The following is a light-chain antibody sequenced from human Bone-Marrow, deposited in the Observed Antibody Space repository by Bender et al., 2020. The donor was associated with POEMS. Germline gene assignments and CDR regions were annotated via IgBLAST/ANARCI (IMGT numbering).Light chain of an antibody. Sequence: QSVLTQPPSASGTPGQRVTISCSGGSIGRNPINWYQQLPVTAPRLVIYAGDRRPSGVPDRFSGSKSGTSASLAISGLRSEDEADYFCGTWDDSLIGQVFGGGTKLTVL. CDR1: SIGRNP. J-gene: IGLJ3*02. CDR3: GTWDDSLIGQV. CDR2: AGD. V-gene: IGLV1-44*01.